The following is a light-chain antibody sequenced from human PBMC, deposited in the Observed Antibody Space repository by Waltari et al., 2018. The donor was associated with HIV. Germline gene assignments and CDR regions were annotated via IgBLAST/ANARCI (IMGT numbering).Light chain of an antibody. CDR2: EDN. V-gene: IGLV6-57*03. CDR3: QSYDRTNPCV. CDR1: RGSFHDTP. Sequence: NFMLTQPHSVSESPGKTVTISCARSRGSFHDTPVQRSQQHPGSVPTPVIYEDNQRPSGVPDRFSGSIDSSSNSASLTISELKTEDEADYYCQSYDRTNPCVFGTGTRVTVL. J-gene: IGLJ1*01.